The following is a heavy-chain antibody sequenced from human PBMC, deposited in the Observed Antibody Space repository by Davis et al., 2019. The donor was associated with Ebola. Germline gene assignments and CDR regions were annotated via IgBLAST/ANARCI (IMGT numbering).Heavy chain of an antibody. CDR1: GFTFSNFE. V-gene: IGHV3-48*03. CDR2: ISTSGTTI. J-gene: IGHJ5*02. D-gene: IGHD3-3*01. Sequence: GGSLRLSCAASGFTFSNFEMHWVRQAQGKGLEWVSYISTSGTTINYADSVKGRFTISRDNVNNSLYLQMNSLRAEDTAGYYCARFVETSSRKVDVWGQGTLVTVSS. CDR3: ARFVETSSRKVDV.